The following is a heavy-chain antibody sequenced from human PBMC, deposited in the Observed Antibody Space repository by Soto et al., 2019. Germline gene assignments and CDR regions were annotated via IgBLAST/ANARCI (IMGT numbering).Heavy chain of an antibody. V-gene: IGHV3-72*01. D-gene: IGHD5-12*01. Sequence: GGSLRLSCAASGFTFSDHYMDWVRQAPGKGLEWVGRTRNKTKSYTTEYAASVKGRFTISRDDSKNSLYLQMNSLKTEDTAVYYCARVKVEVVAPTHFYGLDVWGQGTTVTVSS. CDR2: TRNKTKSYTT. CDR3: ARVKVEVVAPTHFYGLDV. J-gene: IGHJ6*02. CDR1: GFTFSDHY.